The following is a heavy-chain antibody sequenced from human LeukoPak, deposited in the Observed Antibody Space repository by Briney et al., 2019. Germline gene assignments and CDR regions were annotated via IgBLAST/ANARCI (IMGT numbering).Heavy chain of an antibody. CDR1: GYTFTGYY. CDR3: ASNFYDILTGARYDAFDI. D-gene: IGHD3-9*01. V-gene: IGHV1-2*02. Sequence: GASVKVSCKASGYTFTGYYMHWVRQAPGQGLEWMGWINPNSGGTNYAQKFQGRVTMTRDTSISTAYMELSRLRSDDTAVYYCASNFYDILTGARYDAFDIWGQGTMVTVSS. CDR2: INPNSGGT. J-gene: IGHJ3*02.